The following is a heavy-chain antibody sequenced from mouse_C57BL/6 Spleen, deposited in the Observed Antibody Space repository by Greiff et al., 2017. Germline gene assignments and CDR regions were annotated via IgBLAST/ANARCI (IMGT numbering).Heavy chain of an antibody. CDR1: GFTFSSYT. V-gene: IGHV5-9*01. J-gene: IGHJ2*01. D-gene: IGHD1-1*01. CDR2: ISGGGGND. CDR3: EGYGCSSPPFGY. Sequence: EVQVVESGGGLVKPGGSLKLSCAASGFTFSSYTMSWVRQTPEMRLEWVATISGGGGNDDYPDSVKGRFTISRDNAKNTLYRKMSSLRCEDTALYCCEGYGCSSPPFGYWGRGATLTVSS.